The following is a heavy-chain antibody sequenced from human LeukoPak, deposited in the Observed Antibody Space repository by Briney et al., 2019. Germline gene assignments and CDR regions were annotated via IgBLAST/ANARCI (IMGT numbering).Heavy chain of an antibody. CDR1: GGSISSSNW. CDR3: ARLPWGGGDYYYGMDV. J-gene: IGHJ6*04. D-gene: IGHD7-27*01. Sequence: PSETLSLTCTVSGGSISSSNWWSWVRQPPGKGLEWIGEIYHSGSTNYNPSLKSRVTISVDKSKNQFSLKLSSVTAADTAVYYCARLPWGGGDYYYGMDVWGKGTTVTVSS. CDR2: IYHSGST. V-gene: IGHV4-4*02.